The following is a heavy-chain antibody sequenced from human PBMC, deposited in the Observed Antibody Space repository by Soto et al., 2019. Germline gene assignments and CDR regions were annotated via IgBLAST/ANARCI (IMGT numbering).Heavy chain of an antibody. V-gene: IGHV1-69*01. Sequence: QVQLVQSGAEVKKPGSAVKVSCKASGGTFSSYAISWVRQAPGQGLEWMGGIIPIFGTANYAQKLQGRVTITADESTRAAYLELGSMRSEDTAVYYCARGYDYSNYGGMDVWGQGTTVTVSS. J-gene: IGHJ6*02. CDR3: ARGYDYSNYGGMDV. D-gene: IGHD4-4*01. CDR1: GGTFSSYA. CDR2: IIPIFGTA.